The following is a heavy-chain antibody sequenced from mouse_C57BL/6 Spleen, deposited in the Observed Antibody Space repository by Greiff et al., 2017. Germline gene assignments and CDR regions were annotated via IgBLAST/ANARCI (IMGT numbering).Heavy chain of an antibody. D-gene: IGHD2-14*01. V-gene: IGHV5-17*01. Sequence: EVKLMESGGGLVKPGGSLKLSCAASGFTFSDYGMHWVRPAPEKGLEWVAYISSGSSTIYYADTVKGRFTIARDNAKNTLCLQMTSLRSEDTAMYYCARENYGYAYFDYWGQGTTLTVSS. CDR1: GFTFSDYG. J-gene: IGHJ2*01. CDR3: ARENYGYAYFDY. CDR2: ISSGSSTI.